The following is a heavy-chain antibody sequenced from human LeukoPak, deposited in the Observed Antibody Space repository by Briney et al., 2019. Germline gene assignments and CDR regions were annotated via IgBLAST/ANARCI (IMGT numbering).Heavy chain of an antibody. CDR3: ASTTRGYYYYYMDV. CDR2: INWNGGGI. D-gene: IGHD1-1*01. V-gene: IGHV3-20*04. J-gene: IGHJ6*03. CDR1: GFTFTDYG. Sequence: AGSLRVSCAPPGFTFTDYGMNWVRQLPGKGLEWVSGINWNGGGIGYADSVKGRFTSSRDNAKNSLYLQTSSLRAEDTALYYCASTTRGYYYYYMDVWGKGTTVTVSS.